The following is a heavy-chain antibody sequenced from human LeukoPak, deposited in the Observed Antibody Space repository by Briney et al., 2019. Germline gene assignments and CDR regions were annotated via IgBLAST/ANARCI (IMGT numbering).Heavy chain of an antibody. V-gene: IGHV4-38-2*01. CDR1: GYSISSGYY. J-gene: IGHJ4*02. CDR2: IYHSGST. D-gene: IGHD5-24*01. Sequence: SETLSLTCAVSGYSISSGYYWGWIRQPPGKGLEWIGSIYHSGSTYYNPSLKSPVTISVETSKNQFPLKLNSVTAADTAVYYCARRLGEMATTYFDYWGQGTLVTVSS. CDR3: ARRLGEMATTYFDY.